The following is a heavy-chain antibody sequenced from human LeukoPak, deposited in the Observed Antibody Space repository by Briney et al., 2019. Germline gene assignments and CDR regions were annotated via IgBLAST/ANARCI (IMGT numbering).Heavy chain of an antibody. CDR2: IYNGDNT. D-gene: IGHD6-19*01. Sequence: GGSLRLSCVASRFTVSNNHMNWVSQAPGKGLEWVSVIYNGDNTYYADSVQGRFTISKDNSKNTLYLEMNSLTPEDTAVYFCARASRWLAFDNWGQGTLVTVSS. J-gene: IGHJ4*02. V-gene: IGHV3-66*01. CDR3: ARASRWLAFDN. CDR1: RFTVSNNH.